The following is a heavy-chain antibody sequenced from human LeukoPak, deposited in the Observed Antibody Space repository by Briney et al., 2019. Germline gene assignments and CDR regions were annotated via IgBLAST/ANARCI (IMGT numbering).Heavy chain of an antibody. D-gene: IGHD3-22*01. CDR3: ARTPYYYDSSGYYYDDYFDC. CDR2: IIPIFGTA. CDR1: GGTFSSYA. V-gene: IGHV1-69*05. Sequence: GASVKVSCKASGGTFSSYAISWVRQAPGQGLEWMGRIIPIFGTANYAQKFQGRVTITTDESTSTAYMELSSLRSEDTAVYYCARTPYYYDSSGYYYDDYFDCWGQGTLVTVSS. J-gene: IGHJ4*02.